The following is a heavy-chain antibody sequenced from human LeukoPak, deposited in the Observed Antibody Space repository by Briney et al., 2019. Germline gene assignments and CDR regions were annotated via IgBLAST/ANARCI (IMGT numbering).Heavy chain of an antibody. J-gene: IGHJ4*02. CDR3: ESKRDGYNYRHLDY. V-gene: IGHV4-34*01. D-gene: IGHD5-24*01. Sequence: SETLSLTYAVYGGSFSGYYWSWIRQPPGKGLEWIGEINHSGSTNYNPSLKSRVTISVDTSKNQFSLKLSSVTAADTAVYYCESKRDGYNYRHLDYWGQGTLVTVSS. CDR2: INHSGST. CDR1: GGSFSGYY.